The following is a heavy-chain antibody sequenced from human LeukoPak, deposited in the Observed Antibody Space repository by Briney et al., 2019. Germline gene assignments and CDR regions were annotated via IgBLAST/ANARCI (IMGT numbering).Heavy chain of an antibody. D-gene: IGHD3-10*01. CDR3: ARWSRGWIGTGGFDY. CDR1: GGSISSGGYS. Sequence: SETLSLTCAVSGGSISSGGYSWSWIRQPPGKGLEWIGYIYHSGSTYYNPSLKSRVTISVDRSKNQFSLKLSSVTAADTAVYYCARWSRGWIGTGGFDYWGQGTLATVSS. J-gene: IGHJ4*02. V-gene: IGHV4-30-2*01. CDR2: IYHSGST.